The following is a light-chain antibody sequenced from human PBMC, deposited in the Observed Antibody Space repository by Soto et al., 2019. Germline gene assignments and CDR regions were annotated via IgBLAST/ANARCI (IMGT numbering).Light chain of an antibody. Sequence: EIVLTQSPATLSLSPGERATLSCRASQSVSSYLAWYQQKPGQAPRLLIYAASSRATGIPDRFSGSGSGTDFTLTINRLEPEDFAVYYCQQYNNWPWTFGQGTKVDIK. CDR3: QQYNNWPWT. V-gene: IGKV3-11*01. CDR1: QSVSSY. J-gene: IGKJ1*01. CDR2: AAS.